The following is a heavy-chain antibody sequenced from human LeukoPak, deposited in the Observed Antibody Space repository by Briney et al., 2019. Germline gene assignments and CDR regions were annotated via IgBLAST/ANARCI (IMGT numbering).Heavy chain of an antibody. J-gene: IGHJ4*02. CDR2: ISSSSSYI. D-gene: IGHD5-18*01. CDR3: ARDGTRGYSYRIFDY. CDR1: GFVVSSNY. V-gene: IGHV3-21*01. Sequence: GGSLRLSCAASGFVVSSNYMNWVRQAPGKGLEWVSSISSSSSYIYYADSVKGRFTISRDNAKNSLYLQMNSLRAEDTAVYYCARDGTRGYSYRIFDYWGQGTLVTVSS.